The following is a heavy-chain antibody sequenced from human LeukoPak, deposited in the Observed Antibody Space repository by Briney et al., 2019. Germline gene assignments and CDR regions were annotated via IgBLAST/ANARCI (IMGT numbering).Heavy chain of an antibody. CDR1: GFTFSDYY. CDR2: ISSSSSTI. Sequence: GGSLRLSCAASGFTFSDYYMSWIRQAPGKGLEWVSYISSSSSTIYYADSVKGRFTISRGNAKNSLYLQMNSLRAEDTAVYYCARDYSSGYYRYFDYWGQGTLVTVSS. V-gene: IGHV3-11*04. D-gene: IGHD3-22*01. CDR3: ARDYSSGYYRYFDY. J-gene: IGHJ4*02.